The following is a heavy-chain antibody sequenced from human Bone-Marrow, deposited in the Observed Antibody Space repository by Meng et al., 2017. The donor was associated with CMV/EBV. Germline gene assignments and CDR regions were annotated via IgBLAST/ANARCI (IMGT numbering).Heavy chain of an antibody. CDR3: ARVRVTVDAFDI. J-gene: IGHJ3*02. CDR2: IIPIFGTA. D-gene: IGHD2-21*02. V-gene: IGHV1-69*05. Sequence: SVKVSCKASGGTFSSYAISWVRQAPGQGLEWMGGIIPIFGTANYAQKFQGRVTITTDESTSTAYMELSSLRSEDTAVYYCARVRVTVDAFDIWGQGTMVTVSS. CDR1: GGTFSSYA.